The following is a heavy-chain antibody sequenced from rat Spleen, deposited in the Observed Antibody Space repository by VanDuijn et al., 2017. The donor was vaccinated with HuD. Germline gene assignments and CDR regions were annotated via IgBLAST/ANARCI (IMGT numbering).Heavy chain of an antibody. V-gene: IGHV1-6*01. CDR2: IDPEDDST. D-gene: IGHD4-3*01. J-gene: IGHJ2*01. CDR3: TTRGGSLDY. Sequence: EVQLQQSGAELVRPGTSVKLSCKVSGDTIIPYYMHFVKQRPGQGLEWIGRIDPEDDSTDYAKKFKNKATLTADTSSNTAYLKLSSLTSEDTATYFCTTRGGSLDYWGQGVMVTVSS. CDR1: GDTIIPYY.